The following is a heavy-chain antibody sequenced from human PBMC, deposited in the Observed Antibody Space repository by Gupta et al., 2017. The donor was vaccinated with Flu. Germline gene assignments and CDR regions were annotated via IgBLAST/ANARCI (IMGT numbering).Heavy chain of an antibody. V-gene: IGHV1-2*02. CDR2: INPNSGDT. J-gene: IGHJ4*02. CDR3: ARIINVGRRAGLDD. D-gene: IGHD3-10*01. Sequence: QVQLVQSGAEVRKPGPSVKVSCKASGYTFTGHYMHWVRQAPGQGLEWMGWINPNSGDTNYAQKFQGRVTMTRDTSISTAYMDLSSLRSDDTAVYYCARIINVGRRAGLDDWGQGTLVTVSS. CDR1: GYTFTGHY.